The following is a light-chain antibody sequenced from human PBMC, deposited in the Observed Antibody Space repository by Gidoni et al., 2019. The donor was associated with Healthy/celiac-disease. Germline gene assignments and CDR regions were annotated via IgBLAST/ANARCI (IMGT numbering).Light chain of an antibody. V-gene: IGKV3-20*01. J-gene: IGKJ3*01. CDR1: QSVSSSY. Sequence: EIVSTLSPGTMSLSPGERATLYCRASQSVSSSYLAWYQPKPGQSPRLPIYGASSRATGIPDRFRGSGSGKDFTLTISRLEPEDFAVYYCQKYGRSPFTFGPXTKVDIK. CDR3: QKYGRSPFT. CDR2: GAS.